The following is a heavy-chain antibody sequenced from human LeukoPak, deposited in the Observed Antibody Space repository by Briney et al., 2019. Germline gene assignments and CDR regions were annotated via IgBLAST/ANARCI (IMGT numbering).Heavy chain of an antibody. J-gene: IGHJ4*02. D-gene: IGHD3-22*01. CDR2: ISSSSSYI. Sequence: GGSLRLSCAASGLTFSSYSMNWVRQAPGKGLEWVSSISSSSSYIYYADSVKGRFTISRDNAKNSLYLQMNSLRAEDTAVYYWGRGGFYYDRGAPDYWGKETLVPVP. CDR3: GRGGFYYDRGAPDY. V-gene: IGHV3-21*01. CDR1: GLTFSSYS.